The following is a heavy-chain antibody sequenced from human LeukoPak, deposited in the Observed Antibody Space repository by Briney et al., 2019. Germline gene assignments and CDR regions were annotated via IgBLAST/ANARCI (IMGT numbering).Heavy chain of an antibody. D-gene: IGHD3-10*01. Sequence: SETLSLTCTVSGGSISSYYWSWIRQPPGKGLEWIGYIYYSGSTNYNPSLKSRVTISVDTSKNQFSLKLSSVTAADTAVYYCARAFSPGAAFDIWGQGTMVTVSS. J-gene: IGHJ3*02. V-gene: IGHV4-59*01. CDR3: ARAFSPGAAFDI. CDR1: GGSISSYY. CDR2: IYYSGST.